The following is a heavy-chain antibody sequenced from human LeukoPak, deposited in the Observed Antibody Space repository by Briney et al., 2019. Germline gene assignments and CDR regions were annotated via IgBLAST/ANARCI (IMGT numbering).Heavy chain of an antibody. V-gene: IGHV1-8*01. D-gene: IGHD3-3*01. Sequence: ASVKVSCKAFGYTFTSYDINWVRQATGQGLEWMGWMNPNSGNTGYAQKFQGRVTMTRNTSISTAYMELSSLRSEDTAVYYCARGLYDFWSGYYLGCWFDPWGQGTLVTVSS. J-gene: IGHJ5*02. CDR1: GYTFTSYD. CDR2: MNPNSGNT. CDR3: ARGLYDFWSGYYLGCWFDP.